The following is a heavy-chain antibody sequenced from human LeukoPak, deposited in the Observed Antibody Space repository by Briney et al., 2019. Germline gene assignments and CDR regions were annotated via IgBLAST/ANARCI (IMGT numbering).Heavy chain of an antibody. CDR3: ARCSLDSWYLPYYFDS. D-gene: IGHD6-13*01. CDR2: IGSSDRTM. Sequence: GGSLRLSCAASGFTFSSYWMSWIRQAPGKGLEWVSYIGSSDRTMYYADSVKGRFTISRDNAKNSLYLQMNSLRAEDTAVYYCARCSLDSWYLPYYFDSWGQGTLVIVSS. J-gene: IGHJ4*02. V-gene: IGHV3-11*04. CDR1: GFTFSSYW.